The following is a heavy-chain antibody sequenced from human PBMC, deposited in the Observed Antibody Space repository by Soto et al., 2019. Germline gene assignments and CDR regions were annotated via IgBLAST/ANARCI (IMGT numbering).Heavy chain of an antibody. CDR2: AYYRSQLFY. Sequence: PSQTLSLTCAISGDSVSSNSAAWNWIRQSPSRGLEWLGRAYYRSQLFYDSAVSVKGRITVIPDTSKNQFSLQLSSVTPEDTAVYYCTKQKGDSRTYNGLDVWGQGTTVTV. J-gene: IGHJ6*02. D-gene: IGHD2-21*02. CDR3: TKQKGDSRTYNGLDV. CDR1: GDSVSSNSAA. V-gene: IGHV6-1*01.